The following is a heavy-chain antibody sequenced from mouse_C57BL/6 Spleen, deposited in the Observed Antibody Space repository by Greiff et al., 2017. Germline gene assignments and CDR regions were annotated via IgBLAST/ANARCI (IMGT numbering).Heavy chain of an antibody. CDR1: GYAFSSYW. V-gene: IGHV1-80*01. CDR2: IYPGDGDT. CDR3: ARNEGNYECWFAY. D-gene: IGHD2-1*01. J-gene: IGHJ3*01. Sequence: QVHVKQSGAELVRPGASVKLSCTASGYAFSSYWMNWVKQRPGKGLEWIGQIYPGDGDTNYNGKFKGKATLTADKSSSTAYMQLSSLTSEDSAVYFCARNEGNYECWFAYWGQGTLVTVSA.